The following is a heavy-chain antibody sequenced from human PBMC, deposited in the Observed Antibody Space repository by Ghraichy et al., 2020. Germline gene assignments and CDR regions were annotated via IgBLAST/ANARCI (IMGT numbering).Heavy chain of an antibody. V-gene: IGHV4-31*03. D-gene: IGHD6-13*01. CDR3: ARSDSSSWPKTSDYWYFDL. CDR1: GGSISSGGYY. J-gene: IGHJ2*01. CDR2: IYYSGST. Sequence: LSLTCTVSGGSISSGGYYWSWIRQHPGKGLEWIGYIYYSGSTYYNPSLKSRVTISVDTSKNQFSLKLSSVTAADTAVYYCARSDSSSWPKTSDYWYFDLWGRGTLVTVSS.